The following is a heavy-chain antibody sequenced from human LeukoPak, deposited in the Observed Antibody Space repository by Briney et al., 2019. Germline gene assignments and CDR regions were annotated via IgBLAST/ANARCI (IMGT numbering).Heavy chain of an antibody. Sequence: GGSLRLSCAASGFTFSNYPMHWVRQAPGKGPEYVSAISNNGGYTYYANSVKGRFTISRDNSKNTLYLQMGSLRAEDMAVYYCARVGDLNYFDYWGQGTLVTVSS. CDR3: ARVGDLNYFDY. J-gene: IGHJ4*02. D-gene: IGHD3-10*01. CDR1: GFTFSNYP. V-gene: IGHV3-64*01. CDR2: ISNNGGYT.